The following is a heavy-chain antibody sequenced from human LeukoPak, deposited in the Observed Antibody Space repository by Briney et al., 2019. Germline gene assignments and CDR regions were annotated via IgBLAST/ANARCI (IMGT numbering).Heavy chain of an antibody. CDR2: IGVKTNSYAT. D-gene: IGHD6-19*01. J-gene: IGHJ4*02. CDR1: GFTFSVSD. CDR3: TTYSSGHY. V-gene: IGHV3-73*01. Sequence: GGSLRLSCAASGFTFSVSDMHWVRQASGKGLEWVGRIGVKTNSYATAYAAALQGRFTISRDDSKNTAYLQMKSLTTEDTAVYYCTTYSSGHYWGQGTLVTVSS.